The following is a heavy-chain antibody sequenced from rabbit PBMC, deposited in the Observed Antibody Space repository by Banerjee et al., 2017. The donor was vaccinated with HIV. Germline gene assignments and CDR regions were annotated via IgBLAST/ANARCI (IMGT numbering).Heavy chain of an antibody. D-gene: IGHD1-1*01. CDR3: ASLPCDTTGGGYWGHYFNL. Sequence: ELVESGGGLVQPGESLKLSCKASGIDFSNYGISWVRQAPGKGPEWIGYIYPGFGIRNYANSVKGRFTISSDNAQNTVFLQMNSLTAADTATYFCASLPCDTTGGGYWGHYFNLWGPGTLVTVS. CDR2: IYPGFGIR. J-gene: IGHJ4*01. V-gene: IGHV1S47*01. CDR1: GIDFSNYG.